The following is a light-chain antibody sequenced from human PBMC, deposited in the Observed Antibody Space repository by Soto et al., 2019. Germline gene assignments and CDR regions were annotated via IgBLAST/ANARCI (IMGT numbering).Light chain of an antibody. CDR3: ASYAGTKLFV. Sequence: QSALTQPHSVSGSPGQSVLVSCTGTSNDVGAYNYVSWYQQHPGKAPKLVIYDVSKRPSGVPARFSGSKSGSTASLTVSGLQADDEADYYCASYAGTKLFVFGSGTKLTVL. J-gene: IGLJ1*01. CDR2: DVS. V-gene: IGLV2-11*01. CDR1: SNDVGAYNY.